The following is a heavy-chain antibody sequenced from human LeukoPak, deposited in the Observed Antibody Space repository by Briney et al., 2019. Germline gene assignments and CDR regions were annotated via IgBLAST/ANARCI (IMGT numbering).Heavy chain of an antibody. Sequence: GGTLRLSCAASGFTFSSYGMNWVRQAPGKGLEWVSGINWNGGSRGYADSVKGRFTISRDNAKNSLYLQMNGLRAEDTALYYCARSRHSYDSSGFPHYWGQGTLVTVSS. J-gene: IGHJ4*02. CDR1: GFTFSSYG. CDR2: INWNGGSR. D-gene: IGHD3-22*01. CDR3: ARSRHSYDSSGFPHY. V-gene: IGHV3-20*04.